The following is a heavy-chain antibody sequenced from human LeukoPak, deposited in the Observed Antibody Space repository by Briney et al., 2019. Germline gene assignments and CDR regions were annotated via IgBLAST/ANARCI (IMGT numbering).Heavy chain of an antibody. CDR1: GYTFTSYG. V-gene: IGHV1-18*01. CDR3: ARDRGPYNWNDALDY. Sequence: ASVKVSCKASGYTFTSYGISWVRQAPGQGPEWMGWISTYNGNTNYAQKVQGRVTMTTGTSTSTAYMELRSLRSDDTAVYYCARDRGPYNWNDALDYWGQGTLITVSS. D-gene: IGHD1-20*01. CDR2: ISTYNGNT. J-gene: IGHJ4*02.